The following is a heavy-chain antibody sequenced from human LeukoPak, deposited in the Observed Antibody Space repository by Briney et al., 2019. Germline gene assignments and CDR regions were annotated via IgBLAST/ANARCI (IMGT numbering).Heavy chain of an antibody. Sequence: PSETLSLTCAVYGGSFSGYYWSWIRQPAGKGLEWIGRIYTSGSTNYNPSLKSRVTMSVDTSKNQFSLKLSSVTAADTAVYYCARAEIYGSFDPWGQGTLVTVSS. D-gene: IGHD3-3*01. CDR2: IYTSGST. CDR1: GGSFSGYY. J-gene: IGHJ5*02. V-gene: IGHV4-59*10. CDR3: ARAEIYGSFDP.